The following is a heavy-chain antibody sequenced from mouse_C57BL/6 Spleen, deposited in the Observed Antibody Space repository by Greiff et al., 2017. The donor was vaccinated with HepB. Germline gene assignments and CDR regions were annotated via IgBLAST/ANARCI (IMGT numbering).Heavy chain of an antibody. D-gene: IGHD2-3*01. Sequence: VQLKESGPELVKPGASVKIPCKASGYTFTDYNMDWVKQSHGKSLEWIGDINPNNGGTIYNQKFKGKATLTVDKSSSTAYMELRSLTSEDTAVYYCARFDGGYYPFDYWGQGTTLTVSS. J-gene: IGHJ2*01. CDR2: INPNNGGT. V-gene: IGHV1-18*01. CDR3: ARFDGGYYPFDY. CDR1: GYTFTDYN.